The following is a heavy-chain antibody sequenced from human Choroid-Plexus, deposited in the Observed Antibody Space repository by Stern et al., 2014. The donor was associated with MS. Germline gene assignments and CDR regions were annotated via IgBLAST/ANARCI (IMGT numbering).Heavy chain of an antibody. Sequence: VQLVESGGGVVQPGRPLRLSCVASGFPFGSCAMHWVRKAPGKGLGWVAGVSYDGSNKYYADSVKGRFTISRDNSQNTLYMQMSSLRPEDTAVYYCAKDRQYLTYFFDHWGQGSLVTVSS. CDR3: AKDRQYLTYFFDH. J-gene: IGHJ5*02. V-gene: IGHV3-30*18. D-gene: IGHD2/OR15-2a*01. CDR1: GFPFGSCA. CDR2: VSYDGSNK.